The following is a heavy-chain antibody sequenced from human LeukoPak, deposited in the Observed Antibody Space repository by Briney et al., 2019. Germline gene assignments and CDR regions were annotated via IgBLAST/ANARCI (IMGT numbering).Heavy chain of an antibody. CDR3: ARAQTTDFDY. CDR1: GFTFNTYW. CDR2: IKQDGSET. Sequence: PGGSLRLSCAASGFTFNTYWMSWVRQAPGKGLEWVANIKQDGSETYYLDSVKGRFTISRDNAKNSLFLQMNSLRAEDTAVYYCARAQTTDFDYWGQGTLVTVSS. V-gene: IGHV3-7*01. D-gene: IGHD2/OR15-2a*01. J-gene: IGHJ4*02.